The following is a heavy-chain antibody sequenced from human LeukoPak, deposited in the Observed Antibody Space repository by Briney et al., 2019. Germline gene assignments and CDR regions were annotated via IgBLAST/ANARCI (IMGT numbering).Heavy chain of an antibody. CDR3: ARGRGYSYGYTY. Sequence: SETLSLTCAVYGGSFSGYYWSWIRQPPGKGLEWIGEINHSGGTNYNPSLKSRVTISVDTSKNQFSLKLSSVTAADTAVYYCARGRGYSYGYTYWGQGTLVTVSS. V-gene: IGHV4-34*01. CDR1: GGSFSGYY. CDR2: INHSGGT. J-gene: IGHJ4*02. D-gene: IGHD5-18*01.